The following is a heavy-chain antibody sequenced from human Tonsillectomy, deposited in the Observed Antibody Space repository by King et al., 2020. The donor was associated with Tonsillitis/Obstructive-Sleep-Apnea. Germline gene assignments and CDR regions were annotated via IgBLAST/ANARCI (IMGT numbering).Heavy chain of an antibody. CDR3: ARGYSSSWYRGRWFDP. CDR2: INHSGST. D-gene: IGHD6-13*01. Sequence: VQLQQWGAGLLKPSETLSLTCAVYGGSFSGYYWSWIRQPPGKGLEWIGEINHSGSTNYNPSLKSRVTISVDTSKNQFSLKLSSVTAADTAVYYCARGYSSSWYRGRWFDPWGQGTLVTVSS. CDR1: GGSFSGYY. V-gene: IGHV4-34*01. J-gene: IGHJ5*02.